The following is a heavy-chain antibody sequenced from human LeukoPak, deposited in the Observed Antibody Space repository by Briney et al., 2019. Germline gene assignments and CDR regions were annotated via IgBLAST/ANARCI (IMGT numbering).Heavy chain of an antibody. CDR3: ATTLRYGAY. CDR2: ISWNSGSI. J-gene: IGHJ4*02. CDR1: GFTFDDYA. V-gene: IGHV3-9*01. D-gene: IGHD4-17*01. Sequence: GRSLRLSCAASGFTFDDYAMHWVRQAPGKGLEWVSGISWNSGSIGYADSVKGRFTISRDNAKNSLYLQMNSLRAEDTAVYYCATTLRYGAYWGQGTLVTVSS.